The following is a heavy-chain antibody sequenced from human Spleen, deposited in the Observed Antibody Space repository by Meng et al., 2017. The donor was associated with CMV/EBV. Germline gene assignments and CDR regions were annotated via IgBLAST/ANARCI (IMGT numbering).Heavy chain of an antibody. CDR3: AREDY. Sequence: PGASVKVSCRASGYTFIVYYMHWVRQAPGQGLEWMGWISPDNGGTNYAERFQGRVTMTTDTSINTVYMELSRLRSDDTAVYYCAREDYWGQGTLVTVSS. CDR2: ISPDNGGT. J-gene: IGHJ4*02. V-gene: IGHV1-2*02. CDR1: GYTFIVYY.